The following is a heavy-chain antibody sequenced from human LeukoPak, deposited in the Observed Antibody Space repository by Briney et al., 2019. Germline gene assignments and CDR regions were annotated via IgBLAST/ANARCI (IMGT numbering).Heavy chain of an antibody. CDR1: GFTLRSYA. V-gene: IGHV3-23*01. CDR2: ISRSGGST. J-gene: IGHJ6*02. Sequence: GGSLRLSCVASGFTLRSYAMNWVRQAPGKGLEWVSAISRSGGSTYSPDSVKGRFTISRDTSKDTLYLQMNSLRAEDTAVYYCAAAYFGVDQYYYGMDVWGQGTTVTVSS. D-gene: IGHD3-3*01. CDR3: AAAYFGVDQYYYGMDV.